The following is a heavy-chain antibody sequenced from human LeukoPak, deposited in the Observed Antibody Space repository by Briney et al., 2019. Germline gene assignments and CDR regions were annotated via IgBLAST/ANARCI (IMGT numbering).Heavy chain of an antibody. CDR1: GYTFTGYY. V-gene: IGHV1-2*06. J-gene: IGHJ5*02. D-gene: IGHD5-12*01. CDR3: ARDRHSGYDWRRWFDP. Sequence: ASVKVSCTASGYTFTGYYMHWVRQAPGQGLEWVGRINPNSGGTNYAQKFQGRVTMTRDTSISTAYMELSRLRSDDTAVHYCARDRHSGYDWRRWFDPWGQGTLVTVSS. CDR2: INPNSGGT.